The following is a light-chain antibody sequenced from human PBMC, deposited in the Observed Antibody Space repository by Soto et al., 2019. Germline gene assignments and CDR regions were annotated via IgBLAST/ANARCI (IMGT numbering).Light chain of an antibody. Sequence: DIQMTQSPSSLSASVGDRVTITCRASQSISSHLNWYQQKPGKAPKLLMYAASSLQSGVPSRFGGSGSGTEFTLTISSLQPEDFATYYCQQSYSTPHTFGQGTKLEIK. CDR3: QQSYSTPHT. J-gene: IGKJ2*01. V-gene: IGKV1-39*01. CDR1: QSISSH. CDR2: AAS.